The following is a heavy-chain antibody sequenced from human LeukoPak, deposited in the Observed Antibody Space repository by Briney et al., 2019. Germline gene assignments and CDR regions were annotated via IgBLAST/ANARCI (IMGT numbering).Heavy chain of an antibody. CDR1: GFTFSSYE. V-gene: IGHV3-48*03. CDR3: ARGGGSGSYYPSLYYYYYMDV. Sequence: PGGSLRLSCAASGFTFSSYEMNWVRQAPGKGLEWVSYISSSGSTIYYADSVKGRFTISRDNAKNSLYLQMNSLRAEDTAVYYCARGGGSGSYYPSLYYYYYMDVWGKGTTVTISS. D-gene: IGHD1-26*01. CDR2: ISSSGSTI. J-gene: IGHJ6*03.